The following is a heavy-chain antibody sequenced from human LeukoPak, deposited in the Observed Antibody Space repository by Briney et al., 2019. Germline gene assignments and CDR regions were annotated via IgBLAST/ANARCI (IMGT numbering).Heavy chain of an antibody. CDR2: IYPGDSDT. CDR3: ARRSQKDWFDL. CDR1: GYSFTNYW. J-gene: IGHJ5*02. D-gene: IGHD3-10*01. Sequence: GESLKISCTGSGYSFTNYWIAWVRQMPGKGLEWMGIIYPGDSDTRYSPFFQGQVTISADKSISTAYLQWSSLKASDTDIYYCARRSQKDWFDLWGQGTLVTVSS. V-gene: IGHV5-51*01.